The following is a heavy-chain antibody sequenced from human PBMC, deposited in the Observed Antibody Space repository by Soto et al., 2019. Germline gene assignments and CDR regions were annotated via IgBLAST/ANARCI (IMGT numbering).Heavy chain of an antibody. CDR2: IWYDGSNK. CDR3: ARGVAGTGFDY. V-gene: IGHV3-33*01. J-gene: IGHJ4*02. Sequence: PGGSLRLSCAASGFTFSSYGMHWVRQAPGKGLEWVAVIWYDGSNKYYADSVKGRFTISRDNSKNTLYLQMNSLRAEDTAVYYCARGVAGTGFDYWGQGTLVTVSS. CDR1: GFTFSSYG. D-gene: IGHD6-19*01.